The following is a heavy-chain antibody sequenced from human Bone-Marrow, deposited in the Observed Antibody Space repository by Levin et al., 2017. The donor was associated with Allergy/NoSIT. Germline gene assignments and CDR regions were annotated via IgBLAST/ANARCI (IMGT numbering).Heavy chain of an antibody. CDR3: AKDILGYSYGSNFDY. D-gene: IGHD5-18*01. V-gene: IGHV3-30*18. CDR1: GFTFSSYG. Sequence: GESLKISCAASGFTFSSYGMHWVRQAPGKGLEWVAVISYDGSNKYYADSVKGRFTISRDNSKNTLYLQMNSLRAEDTAVYYCAKDILGYSYGSNFDYWGQGTLVTVSS. CDR2: ISYDGSNK. J-gene: IGHJ4*02.